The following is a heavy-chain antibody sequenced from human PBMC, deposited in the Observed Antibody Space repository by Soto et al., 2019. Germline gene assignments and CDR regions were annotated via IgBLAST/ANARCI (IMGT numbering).Heavy chain of an antibody. Sequence: QVQLVQSGAEVKKPGASVKVSCKASGYTFTSYGISWVRQAPGQGLEWMGWISAYNGNTNYAQKLQGRVTMTTDTSTSTAYMELSSLRSDDTAVYYCARGITMIVAPLIFHYYYGMDVWGQGTTVTVSS. J-gene: IGHJ6*02. V-gene: IGHV1-18*01. CDR2: ISAYNGNT. CDR3: ARGITMIVAPLIFHYYYGMDV. CDR1: GYTFTSYG. D-gene: IGHD3-22*01.